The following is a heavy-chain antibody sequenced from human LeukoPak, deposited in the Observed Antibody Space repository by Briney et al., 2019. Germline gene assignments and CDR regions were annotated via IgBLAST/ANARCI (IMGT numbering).Heavy chain of an antibody. Sequence: GGTLRLSCAASGFNFNKYGMSWIRQAPGKGLKYVSATSGSGGITYYADSVKGRFTISRDNSKNTLYLQMNSLSVEDTAVYYCARVTQYQLPQSFDYWGQGTLVTVPS. CDR2: TSGSGGIT. CDR1: GFNFNKYG. D-gene: IGHD2-2*01. V-gene: IGHV3-23*01. CDR3: ARVTQYQLPQSFDY. J-gene: IGHJ4*02.